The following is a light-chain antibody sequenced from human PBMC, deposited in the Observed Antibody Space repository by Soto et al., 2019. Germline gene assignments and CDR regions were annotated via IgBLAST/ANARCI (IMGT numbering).Light chain of an antibody. V-gene: IGKV3-20*01. CDR1: QSVSSSY. CDR3: QQHGSSPRT. J-gene: IGKJ1*01. CDR2: GAS. Sequence: EIVLTQSPGTLSLSPGERVTLSCRASQSVSSSYLAWYQQIPGQAPRLLLYGASRRATGIPDRFSGSGSGTYFTHTISRLEPADFAGYYCQQHGSSPRTFGQGTKVEIK.